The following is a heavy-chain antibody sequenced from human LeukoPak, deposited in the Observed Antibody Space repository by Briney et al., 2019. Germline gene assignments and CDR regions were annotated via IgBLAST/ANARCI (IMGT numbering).Heavy chain of an antibody. CDR1: DYSISSGYY. CDR3: VLGSGTYYRGAVFDY. V-gene: IGHV4-38-2*01. CDR2: IYHTGSP. D-gene: IGHD3-10*02. J-gene: IGHJ4*02. Sequence: SETLSLTCSVSDYSISSGYYWGWIRQPPGKGLEWIGSIYHTGSPYYNSSLKSRVTISVDTSKNDFSLKLSSVTAADTAVYYCVLGSGTYYRGAVFDYWGQGTLVIVSS.